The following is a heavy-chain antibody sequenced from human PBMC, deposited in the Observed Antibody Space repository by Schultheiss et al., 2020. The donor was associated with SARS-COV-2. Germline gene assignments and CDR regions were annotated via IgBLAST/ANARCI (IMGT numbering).Heavy chain of an antibody. CDR1: GGSISSYY. J-gene: IGHJ6*02. CDR3: ARISRYSYGYYYYYGMDV. CDR2: IYYSGST. V-gene: IGHV4-59*01. Sequence: SQTLSLTCTVSGGSISSYYWSWIRQPPGKGLEWIGYIYYSGSTNYNPSLKSRVTMSVDTSKNQFSLKLSSVTAADTAVYYCARISRYSYGYYYYYGMDVWGQGTTVTVSS. D-gene: IGHD5-18*01.